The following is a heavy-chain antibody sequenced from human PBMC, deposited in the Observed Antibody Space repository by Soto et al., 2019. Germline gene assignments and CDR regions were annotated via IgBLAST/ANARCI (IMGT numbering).Heavy chain of an antibody. D-gene: IGHD2-15*01. V-gene: IGHV4-34*01. CDR1: GGSFSGYY. J-gene: IGHJ4*02. CDR3: ARGPPIFVVVVAATRSTFGY. Sequence: SETLSLTCAVYGGSFSGYYWSWIRQPPGKGLEWIGEINHSGSTNYNPSLKSRVTISVDTSKNQFSLKLSSVTAADTAVYYCARGPPIFVVVVAATRSTFGYWGQGTLVTVSS. CDR2: INHSGST.